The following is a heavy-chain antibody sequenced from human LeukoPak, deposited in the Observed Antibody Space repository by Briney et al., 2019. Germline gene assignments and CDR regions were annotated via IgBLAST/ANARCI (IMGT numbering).Heavy chain of an antibody. Sequence: SETLSLTCSVSGGSISSYYWSWIRQPPGKGLEWIGYIYYSGSTYYNPSLKSRVTISVDTSKNQFSLKLSSVTAADTAVYYCARLRGDRAVDYWGQGTLVTVSS. CDR1: GGSISSYY. V-gene: IGHV4-59*04. CDR2: IYYSGST. CDR3: ARLRGDRAVDY. J-gene: IGHJ4*02. D-gene: IGHD4-17*01.